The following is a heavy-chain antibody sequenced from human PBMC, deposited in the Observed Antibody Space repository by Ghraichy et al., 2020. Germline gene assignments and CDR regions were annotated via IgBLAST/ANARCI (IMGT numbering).Heavy chain of an antibody. CDR3: AREEHCSGGSCYSRSKWFDP. Sequence: GGSLRLSCAASGFTFSSYSMNWVRQAPGKGLEWVSSISSSSSYIYYADSVKGRFTISRDNAKNSLYLQMNSLRAEDTAVYYCAREEHCSGGSCYSRSKWFDPWGQGTLVTVSS. D-gene: IGHD2-15*01. CDR1: GFTFSSYS. CDR2: ISSSSSYI. V-gene: IGHV3-21*01. J-gene: IGHJ5*02.